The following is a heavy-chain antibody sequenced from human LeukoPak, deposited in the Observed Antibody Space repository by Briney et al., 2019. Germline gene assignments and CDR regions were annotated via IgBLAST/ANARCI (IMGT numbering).Heavy chain of an antibody. CDR3: AREDRYYYGSGSYSENDAFDI. CDR2: IIPIFGTA. Sequence: SVKVSCKASGGTFSSYAISWVRQAPGQGLEWTGGIIPIFGTANYAQKFQGRVTITADKSTSTAYMELSSLKSEDTAVYYCAREDRYYYGSGSYSENDAFDIWGQGTMVTVSS. D-gene: IGHD3-10*01. V-gene: IGHV1-69*06. CDR1: GGTFSSYA. J-gene: IGHJ3*02.